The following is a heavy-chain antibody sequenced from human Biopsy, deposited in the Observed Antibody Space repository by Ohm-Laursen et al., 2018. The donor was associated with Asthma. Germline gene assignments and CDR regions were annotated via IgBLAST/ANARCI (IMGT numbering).Heavy chain of an antibody. Sequence: SLRLSCAASGFSLRDYAMHWVRQAPGKGLKWVSGVSWNSGSIDYADSVKGRFTISRDNAKNSLYLQMNSLRGADTALYYCVKDIRLQLWGFDSWGQGTLVTVSS. CDR2: VSWNSGSI. D-gene: IGHD6-13*01. J-gene: IGHJ4*02. CDR1: GFSLRDYA. CDR3: VKDIRLQLWGFDS. V-gene: IGHV3-9*01.